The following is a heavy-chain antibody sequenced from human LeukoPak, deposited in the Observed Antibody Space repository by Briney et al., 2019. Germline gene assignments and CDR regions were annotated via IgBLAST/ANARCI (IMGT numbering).Heavy chain of an antibody. V-gene: IGHV3-48*03. CDR2: ISISGSTI. D-gene: IGHD2-2*01. CDR1: GFTFSLYA. Sequence: PGGSLRLSCAASGFTFSLYAMSWVRQAPGKGLEWVSYISISGSTIHYADSVKGRFTISRNNAKNALYLQMNSLRAEDMAVYYCARDRPRVGLDYWGQGTLVTVSS. J-gene: IGHJ4*02. CDR3: ARDRPRVGLDY.